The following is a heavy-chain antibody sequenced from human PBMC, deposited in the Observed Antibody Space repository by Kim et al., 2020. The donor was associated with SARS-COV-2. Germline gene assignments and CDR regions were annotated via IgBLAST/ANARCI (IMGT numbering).Heavy chain of an antibody. D-gene: IGHD2-8*01. CDR3: ASDGTLTSGVYGGYYFDY. CDR2: ISWDGCSK. J-gene: IGHJ4*02. V-gene: IGHV3-43*01. Sequence: GGSLRLSCAASGFTFDDYTMHWVRQAPGKGLEWVSLISWDGCSKSYADAVKGRVTISRTNSKNSLYLQMNSMRTEATALAYCASDGTLTSGVYGGYYFDYWGQGTLVTVSS. CDR1: GFTFDDYT.